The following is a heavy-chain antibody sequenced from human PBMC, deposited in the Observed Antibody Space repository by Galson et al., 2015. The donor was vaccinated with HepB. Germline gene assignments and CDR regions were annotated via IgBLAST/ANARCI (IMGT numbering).Heavy chain of an antibody. J-gene: IGHJ3*02. CDR3: ARGPYDSSGYYSPAAFDI. V-gene: IGHV3-21*06. CDR1: GFTFSTYS. Sequence: SLRLSCAASGFTFSTYSMNWVRQAPGKGLEWVSTISSSLTYIYYADSLMGRFAISRDNAKNSLYLQMNSLRAEDTALYYCARGPYDSSGYYSPAAFDIWGQGTMVTVSS. D-gene: IGHD3-22*01. CDR2: ISSSLTYI.